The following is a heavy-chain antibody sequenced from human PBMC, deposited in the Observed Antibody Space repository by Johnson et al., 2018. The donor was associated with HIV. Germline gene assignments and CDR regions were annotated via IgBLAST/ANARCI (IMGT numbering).Heavy chain of an antibody. Sequence: VLLVESGGGMVQPGGSLRLSCVVSGFTVSGNYMSWVRQAPGKGLEWVSLIHSGGTTFYADSVRGRFTISRDSSKKSLYLQMNSLRVEDTALYYCAREGGGSNEDDAFDIWGQGTMVTVSS. CDR3: AREGGGSNEDDAFDI. CDR1: GFTVSGNY. D-gene: IGHD1-26*01. V-gene: IGHV3-66*01. J-gene: IGHJ3*02. CDR2: IHSGGTT.